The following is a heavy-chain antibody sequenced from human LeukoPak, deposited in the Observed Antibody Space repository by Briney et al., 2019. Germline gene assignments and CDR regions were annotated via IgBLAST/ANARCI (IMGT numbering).Heavy chain of an antibody. CDR2: IIPIFGTA. D-gene: IGHD2-15*01. V-gene: IGHV1-69*05. J-gene: IGHJ4*02. CDR1: GGTFSSYA. Sequence: SVKVSCKASGGTFSSYAIRWVRQAPGQGLEWMGRIIPIFGTANYAQKFQGRVTITTDESTSTAYMEQSSLRSEDTAVYYCAVTWGYCSGGSCPYYFDYWGQGTLVTVSS. CDR3: AVTWGYCSGGSCPYYFDY.